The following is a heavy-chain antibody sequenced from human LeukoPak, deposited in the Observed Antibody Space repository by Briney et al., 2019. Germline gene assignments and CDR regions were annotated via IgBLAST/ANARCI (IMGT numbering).Heavy chain of an antibody. Sequence: GASVKVSCKASGYTFTGYYMHWVRQAPGQGLEWMGWISAYNGNTNYAQKLQGRVTMTTDTSTSTAYMELRSLRSDDTAVYYCARVSSLVVPAAMRYSYWGQGTLVTVSS. CDR3: ARVSSLVVPAAMRYSY. D-gene: IGHD2-2*01. CDR2: ISAYNGNT. CDR1: GYTFTGYY. V-gene: IGHV1-18*04. J-gene: IGHJ4*02.